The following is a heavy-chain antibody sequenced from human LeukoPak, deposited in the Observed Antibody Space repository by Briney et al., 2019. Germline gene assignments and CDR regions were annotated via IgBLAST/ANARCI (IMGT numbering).Heavy chain of an antibody. D-gene: IGHD3-3*01. CDR3: ARAPYDFWSAYPDY. CDR1: GYTFTTYA. V-gene: IGHV1-3*01. J-gene: IGHJ4*02. Sequence: ASVKVSCKASGYTFTTYALHWVRQAPGQRLEWMGWINAGNGNTKYSQKFQDRGTITRDTSANTAYMELSSLRSEDTAVFYCARAPYDFWSAYPDYWGQGTLVTVSS. CDR2: INAGNGNT.